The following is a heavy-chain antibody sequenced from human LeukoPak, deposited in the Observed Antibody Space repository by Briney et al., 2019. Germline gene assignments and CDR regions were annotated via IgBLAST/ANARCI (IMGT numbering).Heavy chain of an antibody. J-gene: IGHJ4*02. CDR1: GGSFIGYY. Sequence: SETLSVTCAVYGGSFIGYYWSWIRQPPGKGLECIGEINHSGSTNYNPSLKSRVTISVDTSKNQFSLKLSSVTAADTAVYYCASTPTGYSSGWYGFWGQGTLVTVSS. CDR2: INHSGST. CDR3: ASTPTGYSSGWYGF. V-gene: IGHV4-34*01. D-gene: IGHD6-19*01.